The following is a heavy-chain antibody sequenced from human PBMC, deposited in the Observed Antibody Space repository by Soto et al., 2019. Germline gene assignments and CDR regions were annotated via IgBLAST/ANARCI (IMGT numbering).Heavy chain of an antibody. D-gene: IGHD3-10*01. CDR2: IYYTGST. J-gene: IGHJ4*02. CDR1: GGSIDSFY. Sequence: SETLSLTCTVSGGSIDSFYWSWIRQSPGKGLEWIGYIYYTGSTVYNPSLKTRVTISLDTSKTQFSLKLRSVTAADTAVYYCARVKYGSGSYLHTFDYWGQGALVTVSS. V-gene: IGHV4-59*01. CDR3: ARVKYGSGSYLHTFDY.